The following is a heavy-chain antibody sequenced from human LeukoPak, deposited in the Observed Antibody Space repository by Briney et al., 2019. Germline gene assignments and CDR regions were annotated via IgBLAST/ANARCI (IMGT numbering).Heavy chain of an antibody. J-gene: IGHJ6*03. CDR3: ARENIVVVPAASRYLDV. V-gene: IGHV3-21*01. CDR1: GFILSRYT. D-gene: IGHD2-2*01. CDR2: ISSTGTYI. Sequence: PGGSLRLSCAASGFILSRYTMNWVRQAPGKGLEWVSSISSTGTYIYYADSVKGRFTISRDNAKNSLYLQMSSLRAEDTAVYYCARENIVVVPAASRYLDVWGKGTTVTVSS.